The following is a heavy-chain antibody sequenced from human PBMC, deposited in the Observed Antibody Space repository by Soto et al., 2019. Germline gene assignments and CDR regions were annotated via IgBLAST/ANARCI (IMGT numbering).Heavy chain of an antibody. Sequence: SVKVSCKTSGFTFTSSAIQWVRQARGQRLEWIGWIVVGSDNTNYAQKFQERVTITRDLSTNTIYMDLSGLRSEDTAVYYCNIPKNELRFYSNIGIDVWGQGTTVAVSS. J-gene: IGHJ6*02. CDR2: IVVGSDNT. D-gene: IGHD5-12*01. CDR1: GFTFTSSA. CDR3: NIPKNELRFYSNIGIDV. V-gene: IGHV1-58*02.